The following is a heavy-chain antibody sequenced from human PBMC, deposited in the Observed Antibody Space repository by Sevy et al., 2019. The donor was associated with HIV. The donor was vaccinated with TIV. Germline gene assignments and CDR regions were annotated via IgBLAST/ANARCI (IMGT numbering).Heavy chain of an antibody. V-gene: IGHV4-34*01. D-gene: IGHD6-6*01. Sequence: SETLSLTCTVHGEPFSGYYWSWIRQPPGKGLEWIGEINHSGITHYNPSLKSRVTLSVDTSKNHFSLKLSSVTAADTAVYYCVRQDIATAAPRPYWGHGSLVTVSP. CDR2: INHSGIT. CDR3: VRQDIATAAPRPY. CDR1: GEPFSGYY. J-gene: IGHJ4*01.